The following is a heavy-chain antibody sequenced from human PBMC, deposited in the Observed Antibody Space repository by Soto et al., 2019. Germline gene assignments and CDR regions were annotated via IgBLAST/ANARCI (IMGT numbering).Heavy chain of an antibody. V-gene: IGHV1-3*01. D-gene: IGHD4-17*01. CDR3: ARWIDNGYFDY. Sequence: QGQLVQCGAEVKKPEASVKVSCGTSGFSFTSYSFHWVRQAPAQGLQWMGWINAGRGKTKYSQQFQGRVTFTWDTSANTVYMELSRLTSEDTSVFYCARWIDNGYFDYWGQGTLVTVSA. J-gene: IGHJ4*02. CDR1: GFSFTSYS. CDR2: INAGRGKT.